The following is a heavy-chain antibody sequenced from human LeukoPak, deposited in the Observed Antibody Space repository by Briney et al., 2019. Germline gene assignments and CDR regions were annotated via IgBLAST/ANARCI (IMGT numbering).Heavy chain of an antibody. CDR2: ISSSSSYT. Sequence: GGSLRLSCAASGFTFSDYYMSWIRQAPGKGLEWVSYISSSSSYTNYADSVKGRFAISRDNSKNTLYLQMNSLRVEDTAIYYCAKGQELDDGVFDSWGQGTLVTVSS. V-gene: IGHV3-11*05. D-gene: IGHD1-1*01. CDR3: AKGQELDDGVFDS. CDR1: GFTFSDYY. J-gene: IGHJ4*02.